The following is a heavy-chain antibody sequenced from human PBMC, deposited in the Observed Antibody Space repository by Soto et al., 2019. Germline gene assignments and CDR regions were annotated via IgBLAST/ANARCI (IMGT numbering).Heavy chain of an antibody. CDR2: IYTSGST. CDR1: GGSISSYY. CDR3: ASLYYYDSSGYYPSDDYGMDV. J-gene: IGHJ6*02. Sequence: PSETLSLTCTVSGGSISSYYWSWIRQPAGKGLEWIGRIYTSGSTNYNPSLKSRVTMSVGTSKNQFSLKLSSVTAADKAVYYCASLYYYDSSGYYPSDDYGMDVWGQGTTVTVSS. V-gene: IGHV4-4*07. D-gene: IGHD3-22*01.